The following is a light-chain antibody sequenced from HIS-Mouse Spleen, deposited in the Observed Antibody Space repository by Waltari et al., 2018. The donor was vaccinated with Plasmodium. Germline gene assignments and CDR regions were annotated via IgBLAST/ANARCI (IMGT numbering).Light chain of an antibody. J-gene: IGLJ1*01. Sequence: QSALTQPRSVSGSPCQSVTISCTGTSSDVGGYNYVPWYQQHPGKAPKLMIYDVSTRPSGVPDRFSGSKSGNTASLTISGLQAEDEADYYCCSYAGSYTYVFGTGTKVTVL. CDR3: CSYAGSYTYV. V-gene: IGLV2-11*01. CDR2: DVS. CDR1: SSDVGGYNY.